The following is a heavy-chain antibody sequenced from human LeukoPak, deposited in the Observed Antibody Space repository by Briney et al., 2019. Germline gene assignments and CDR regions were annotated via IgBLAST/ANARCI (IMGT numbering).Heavy chain of an antibody. Sequence: PSETLSLTCTVSGGSISSSSYYWGWIRQPPGKGLEWIGSIYYSGSTYYNPSLKSRVTISVDTSKNQFSLKLSSVTAADTAVYYCAITGTLPPFDYWGQGTLVTVSS. V-gene: IGHV4-39*01. CDR2: IYYSGST. CDR3: AITGTLPPFDY. CDR1: GGSISSSSYY. J-gene: IGHJ4*02. D-gene: IGHD1-7*01.